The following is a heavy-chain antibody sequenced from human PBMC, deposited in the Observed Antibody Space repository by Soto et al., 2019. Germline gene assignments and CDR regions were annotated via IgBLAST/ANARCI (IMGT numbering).Heavy chain of an antibody. D-gene: IGHD2-2*01. J-gene: IGHJ6*02. V-gene: IGHV1-3*01. CDR1: GYTFTSYA. CDR2: INAGNGNT. Sequence: ASVKVSCKASGYTFTSYAMHWVRQAPGQRLEWMGWINAGNGNTKYSQKFQGRVTITRDTSASTAYMELSSLRSEDTAVYYCATGYVVPAASFSGVMDVWGQRPTVTFS. CDR3: ATGYVVPAASFSGVMDV.